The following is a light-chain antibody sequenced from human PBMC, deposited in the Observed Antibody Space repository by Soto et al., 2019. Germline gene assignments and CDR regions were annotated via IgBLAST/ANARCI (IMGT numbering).Light chain of an antibody. CDR2: GNS. V-gene: IGLV1-40*01. J-gene: IGLJ1*01. CDR1: SSNIGAGFD. CDR3: CSYGGSFPYV. Sequence: QSVLTQPPSVSGAPGQRVTISCTGSSSNIGAGFDVHWYHQIAGTAPKLLIYGNSNRPSGVPDRFSGSKSGTSASLAINGLQAEDEADFYCCSYGGSFPYVFGTGTKLTVL.